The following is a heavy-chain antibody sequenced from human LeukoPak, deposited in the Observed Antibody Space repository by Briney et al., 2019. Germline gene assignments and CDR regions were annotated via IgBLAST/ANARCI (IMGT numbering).Heavy chain of an antibody. CDR2: IYYSGST. CDR1: GGSISSYY. D-gene: IGHD3-16*01. V-gene: IGHV4-59*01. J-gene: IGHJ4*02. Sequence: PSETLFLTCTVSGGSISSYYWSWIRQPPGKGLEWIGYIYYSGSTNYNPSLKSRVTISVDTSKNQFSLKLSSVTAADTAVYYCASLGRSVYWGQGTLVTVSS. CDR3: ASLGRSVY.